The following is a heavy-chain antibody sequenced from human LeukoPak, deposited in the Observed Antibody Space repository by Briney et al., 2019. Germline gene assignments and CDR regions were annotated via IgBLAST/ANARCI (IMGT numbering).Heavy chain of an antibody. CDR2: FDRGSLDT. J-gene: IGHJ4*02. D-gene: IGHD6-19*01. Sequence: GGSLRLSCAASGFTLSDYPMTWVRQAPGKGLQWVSLFDRGSLDTYYADSVRGRFTVSRDNDKNTLYLQMNSLRDEDTAVYYCARPHGIAVAGSFDSWGQGTLVTVSS. V-gene: IGHV3-23*01. CDR3: ARPHGIAVAGSFDS. CDR1: GFTLSDYP.